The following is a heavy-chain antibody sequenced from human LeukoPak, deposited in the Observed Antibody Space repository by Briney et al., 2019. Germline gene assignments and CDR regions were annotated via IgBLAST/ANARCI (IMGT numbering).Heavy chain of an antibody. D-gene: IGHD3-10*01. J-gene: IGHJ6*02. CDR1: GYTFTGYY. CDR2: INPNSGGT. Sequence: GASVKVSCKASGYTFTGYYMHWVRQAPGQGLEWMGWINPNSGGTNYAQKFQGRVTMTRDTSISTAYMELSRLRSDDTAVYYCARGWVVRGIHYGMDVWGQGTTVTVSS. V-gene: IGHV1-2*02. CDR3: ARGWVVRGIHYGMDV.